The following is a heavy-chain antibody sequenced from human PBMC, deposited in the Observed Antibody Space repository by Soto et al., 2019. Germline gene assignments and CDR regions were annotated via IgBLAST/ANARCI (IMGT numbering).Heavy chain of an antibody. CDR3: ARAFWASSSSWYSDYSMEYSY. V-gene: IGHV1-2*02. Sequence: ASVKVSCKASGYTFTGYYMHWVRQAPGQGLEWMGWINPNSGGTSYAQKFQGRVTMTRDTSISTAYMELSRLRSDDTAVYYCARAFWASSSSWYSDYSMEYSYWGQGTLVTVSS. D-gene: IGHD6-13*01. J-gene: IGHJ4*02. CDR2: INPNSGGT. CDR1: GYTFTGYY.